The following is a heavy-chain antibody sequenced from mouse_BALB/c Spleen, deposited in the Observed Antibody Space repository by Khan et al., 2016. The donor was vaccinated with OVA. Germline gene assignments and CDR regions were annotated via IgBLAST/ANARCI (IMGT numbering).Heavy chain of an antibody. D-gene: IGHD2-10*01. Sequence: QVQLQQPGSELMKPGASVKISCKATGYAFRSYWIEWVKQRPGHGLEWVGEILPGTGNTNYDEKFEGKATFTADTSSNTAYLQLSSLTSEDSAVYYCARPYYEDYGSQGTTLTVST. CDR2: ILPGTGNT. CDR3: ARPYYEDY. CDR1: GYAFRSYW. J-gene: IGHJ2*01. V-gene: IGHV1-9*01.